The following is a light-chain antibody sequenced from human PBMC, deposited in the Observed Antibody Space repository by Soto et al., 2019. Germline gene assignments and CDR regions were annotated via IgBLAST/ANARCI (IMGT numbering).Light chain of an antibody. CDR3: QLFGSSTRYT. Sequence: EIVLTQSPGALSLFPGERATLSCRTSESVTSTYVAGYQQKPGQPPRLLIYVASNRATGIPDRFSGSGSGTDFTLTISRLEPEDFAVYYCQLFGSSTRYTFGRGTKLVIK. J-gene: IGKJ2*01. CDR1: ESVTSTY. CDR2: VAS. V-gene: IGKV3-20*01.